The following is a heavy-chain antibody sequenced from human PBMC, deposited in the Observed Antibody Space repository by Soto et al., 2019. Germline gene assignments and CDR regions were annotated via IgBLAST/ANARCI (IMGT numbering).Heavy chain of an antibody. CDR1: GFTFSNYY. D-gene: IGHD2-2*03. CDR2: ISGEQRST. V-gene: IGHV3-74*01. J-gene: IGHJ2*01. Sequence: EVQLVESGGGLVQPGGSLRLSCAASGFTFSNYYMHWVRHIPGKGRVWVSRISGEQRSTSYADSVKGRFTISSDNAKNQLSLQMTSLRAEDTAVYFCARVGYCTSTSCFSSFDLWGRGTLVIVSS. CDR3: ARVGYCTSTSCFSSFDL.